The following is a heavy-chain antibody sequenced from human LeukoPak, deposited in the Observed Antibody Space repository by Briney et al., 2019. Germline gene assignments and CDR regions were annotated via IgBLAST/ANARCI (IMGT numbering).Heavy chain of an antibody. D-gene: IGHD5-12*01. Sequence: SETLSLTCAVSGGSISSSNWWSWVRQPPGKGLEWIGEIYHSGSTNYNPSLKSRVTISVDKSKDQFSLKLSSVTAADTAVYYCASTYSGYSFDYWGQGTLVTVSS. CDR3: ASTYSGYSFDY. V-gene: IGHV4-4*02. J-gene: IGHJ4*02. CDR1: GGSISSSNW. CDR2: IYHSGST.